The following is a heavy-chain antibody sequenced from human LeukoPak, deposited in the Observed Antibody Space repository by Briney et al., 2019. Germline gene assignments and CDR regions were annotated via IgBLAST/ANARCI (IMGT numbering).Heavy chain of an antibody. CDR1: GGSFSGYY. CDR3: ARGDRGRTGVFGVVIKRDYYYMDV. CDR2: INHSGST. D-gene: IGHD3-3*01. Sequence: SETLSLTCAVYGGSFSGYYWSWIRQPPGKGLEWIGEINHSGSTNYNPSLKSRVTISVDTSKNQFSLKLSSVTAADTAVYYCARGDRGRTGVFGVVIKRDYYYMDVWGKGTTVTVSS. V-gene: IGHV4-34*01. J-gene: IGHJ6*03.